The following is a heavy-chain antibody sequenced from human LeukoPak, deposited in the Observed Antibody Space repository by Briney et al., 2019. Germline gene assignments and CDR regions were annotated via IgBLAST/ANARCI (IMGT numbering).Heavy chain of an antibody. Sequence: ASVKVSCKASGGTFSSYAISWVRQAPGQGLEWMGYIYPNSGATKYAQRFQGRVTLTRDTSISTAYMELSGLRSDDTAVYYCGTLLSNGPFDYWGQGSLVTVSS. CDR3: GTLLSNGPFDY. J-gene: IGHJ4*02. V-gene: IGHV1-2*02. CDR1: GGTFSSYA. CDR2: IYPNSGAT.